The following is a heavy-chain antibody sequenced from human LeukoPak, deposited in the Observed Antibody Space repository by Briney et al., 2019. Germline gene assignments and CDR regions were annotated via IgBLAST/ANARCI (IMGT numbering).Heavy chain of an antibody. J-gene: IGHJ4*02. CDR1: GFTFSSYS. CDR3: ARGKNGNPPGFDY. D-gene: IGHD4-23*01. CDR2: ISSSSSYI. V-gene: IGHV3-21*01. Sequence: PGGSLRLSCAASGFTFSSYSMNWVRQAPGKGLEWVSSISSSSSYIYYADSVKGRFTISRDDAKNSLYLQMNSLRAEDTAVYYCARGKNGNPPGFDYWGQGTLVTVSS.